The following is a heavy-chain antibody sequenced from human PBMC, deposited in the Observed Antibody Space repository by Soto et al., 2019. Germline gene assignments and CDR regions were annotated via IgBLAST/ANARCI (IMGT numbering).Heavy chain of an antibody. V-gene: IGHV5-51*01. J-gene: IGHJ6*02. CDR2: IYPGDSDT. Sequence: GESLKISCKGSGYSFTSYWINWVRQMPGKGLEWMGIIYPGDSDTRYSPSFQGQVTISADKSINTAYLQWRSLKASDTAVYYCARHHGSPGSYFGMDVWGQGTTVTVSS. CDR3: ARHHGSPGSYFGMDV. D-gene: IGHD6-13*01. CDR1: GYSFTSYW.